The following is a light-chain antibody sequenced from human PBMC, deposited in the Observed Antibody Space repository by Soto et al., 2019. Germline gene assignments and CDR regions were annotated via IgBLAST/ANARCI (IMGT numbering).Light chain of an antibody. CDR2: GAS. Sequence: EIVLTQSPGTLSLSPGERATLSCRASQSVSSSYLAWYQQKPGQAPMLLIYGASSMATGIPDRFSGSGSGTDFTLTISRLEPEDFAVYYCQQYGSSPRTFGQGTKVEIK. CDR1: QSVSSSY. V-gene: IGKV3-20*01. CDR3: QQYGSSPRT. J-gene: IGKJ1*01.